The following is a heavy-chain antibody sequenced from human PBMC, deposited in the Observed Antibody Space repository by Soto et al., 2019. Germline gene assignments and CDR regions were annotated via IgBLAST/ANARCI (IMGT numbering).Heavy chain of an antibody. D-gene: IGHD3-10*01. CDR3: ASGRYYGSGTNYYCGMDV. CDR2: IIPILGIA. Sequence: QVQLVQSGAEVKKPGSSVKVSCKASGGTFSSYTISWVRQAPGQGLEWMGRIIPILGIANYAQKFQGRVTITADKSTSPAYMELSSLRSEDTAVYYCASGRYYGSGTNYYCGMDVWGQGTTVTVSS. V-gene: IGHV1-69*02. J-gene: IGHJ6*02. CDR1: GGTFSSYT.